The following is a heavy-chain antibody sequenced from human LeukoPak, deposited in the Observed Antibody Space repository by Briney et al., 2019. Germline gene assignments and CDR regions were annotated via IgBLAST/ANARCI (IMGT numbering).Heavy chain of an antibody. CDR3: ARAGGGNTAMDLDY. D-gene: IGHD5-18*01. Sequence: SETLSLTCTVSSLSISTYYWSWIRQSPGKGLEWIGYIFYSGRTSYNPSLKSRVTISIDTSTNQFSLILKSVTAADTAVYYCARAGGGNTAMDLDYWGQGTLVTVSS. J-gene: IGHJ4*02. V-gene: IGHV4-59*12. CDR1: SLSISTYY. CDR2: IFYSGRT.